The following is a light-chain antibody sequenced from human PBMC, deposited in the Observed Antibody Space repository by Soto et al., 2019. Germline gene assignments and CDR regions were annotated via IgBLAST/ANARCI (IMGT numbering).Light chain of an antibody. V-gene: IGLV4-69*01. CDR1: SGHSSYA. CDR3: QTWGTGIRV. CDR2: LNSDGSH. Sequence: QSVLTQSPSASASLGASVKLTCTLSSGHSSYAIAWHQQQPEKGPRYLMKLNSDGSHSTGDGIPDRFSGSSSGAERYLTITSIQSEDEADYYCQTWGTGIRVFGGGTKLTVL. J-gene: IGLJ2*01.